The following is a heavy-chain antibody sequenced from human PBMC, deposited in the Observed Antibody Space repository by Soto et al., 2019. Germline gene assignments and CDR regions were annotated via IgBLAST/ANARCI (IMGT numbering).Heavy chain of an antibody. CDR2: LYPGDSQI. J-gene: IGHJ6*02. Sequence: PGESLKISCKDSGYSFTTYWIGWVRQVPGKGLEWMAILYPGDSQIRYSPSFQGQVSISVDKSISTAYLQWSSLKASDTAMYYCARSKYSTNWNHGIDVWGQGTTVTVSS. D-gene: IGHD6-13*01. V-gene: IGHV5-51*01. CDR3: ARSKYSTNWNHGIDV. CDR1: GYSFTTYW.